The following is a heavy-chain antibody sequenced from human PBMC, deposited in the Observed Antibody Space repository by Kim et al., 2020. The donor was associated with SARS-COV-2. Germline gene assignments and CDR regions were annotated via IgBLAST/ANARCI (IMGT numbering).Heavy chain of an antibody. V-gene: IGHV4-39*01. J-gene: IGHJ3*01. D-gene: IGHD2-21*02. CDR3: ARRVTLDAFDV. Sequence: RTLMSRVTISVDTSRNQFSLNLYSVTAADTAMYYCARRVTLDAFDVWGQGTMLTVSA.